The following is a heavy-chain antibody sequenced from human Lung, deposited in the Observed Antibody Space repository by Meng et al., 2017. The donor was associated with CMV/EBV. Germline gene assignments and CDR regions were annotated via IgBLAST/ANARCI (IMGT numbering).Heavy chain of an antibody. Sequence: ASXXVSXKASGYTFTSYYMHWVRQAPGQGLEWMGIINPSGGSTSYAQKFQGRVTMTRDTSTSTVYMELSSLRSEDTAVYYCARGGTRRNWFDPWRQGTPVTVSS. D-gene: IGHD2-2*01. CDR1: GYTFTSYY. V-gene: IGHV1-46*01. CDR2: INPSGGST. CDR3: ARGGTRRNWFDP. J-gene: IGHJ5*02.